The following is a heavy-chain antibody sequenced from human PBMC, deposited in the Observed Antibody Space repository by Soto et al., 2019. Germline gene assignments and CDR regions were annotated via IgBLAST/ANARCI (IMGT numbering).Heavy chain of an antibody. V-gene: IGHV3-23*01. Sequence: EVQLLESGGGLVQPGESLRLSCAASGFPFSSYAMSWVRQAPGKGLEWVSVISGSGGSTYTADSVKGRFTISRDNSKNTLNLQMNSLRAEDTAIYYCAKDEILYGDYVGCFDSWGQGTLVTVSS. CDR3: AKDEILYGDYVGCFDS. CDR1: GFPFSSYA. J-gene: IGHJ4*02. D-gene: IGHD4-17*01. CDR2: ISGSGGST.